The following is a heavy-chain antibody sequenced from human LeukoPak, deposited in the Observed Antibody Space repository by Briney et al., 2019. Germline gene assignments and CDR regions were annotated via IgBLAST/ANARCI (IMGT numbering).Heavy chain of an antibody. J-gene: IGHJ4*02. D-gene: IGHD6-19*01. CDR3: AREYSSGWSGAGY. CDR1: GGSISSGGYY. V-gene: IGHV4-61*08. Sequence: PSETLSLTCTVSGGSISSGGYYWSWIRQPPGKGLEWIGYIYYSGSTNYNPSLESRVTISVDTSKNQFSLKLSSVTAADTAVYYCAREYSSGWSGAGYWGQGTLVTVSS. CDR2: IYYSGST.